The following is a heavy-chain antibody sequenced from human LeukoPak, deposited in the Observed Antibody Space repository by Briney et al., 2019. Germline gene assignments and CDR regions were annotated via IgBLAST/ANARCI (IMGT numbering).Heavy chain of an antibody. CDR3: ARQDCTNGVCYWGWFDP. CDR2: IIPIFVIT. D-gene: IGHD2-8*01. CDR1: GGTFSSYA. Sequence: SVKVSCKASGGTFSSYAISWVRQAPGQGLEWMGRIIPIFVITNYAQKFQGRVTLTADKSTSTAYMELSSLRSEDTAVYYCARQDCTNGVCYWGWFDPWGQGTLVTVSS. J-gene: IGHJ5*02. V-gene: IGHV1-69*04.